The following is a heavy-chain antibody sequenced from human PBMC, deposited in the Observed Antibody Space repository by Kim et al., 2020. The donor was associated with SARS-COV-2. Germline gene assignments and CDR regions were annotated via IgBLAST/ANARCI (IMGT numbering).Heavy chain of an antibody. V-gene: IGHV4-59*01. D-gene: IGHD5-18*01. Sequence: NYNPSLKSRVTISVDTSKNQFSLKLSSVTAADTAVYYCAGTAMVPATVDYWGQGTLVTVSS. CDR3: AGTAMVPATVDY. J-gene: IGHJ4*02.